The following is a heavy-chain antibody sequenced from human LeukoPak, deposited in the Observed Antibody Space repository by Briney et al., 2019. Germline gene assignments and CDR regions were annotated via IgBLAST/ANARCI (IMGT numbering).Heavy chain of an antibody. CDR1: GFTVSSNY. D-gene: IGHD3-10*01. CDR3: AKQRGSGSWYYFDY. V-gene: IGHV3-66*04. CDR2: IYSGGST. Sequence: GGSLRLSCAASGFTVSSNYMSWVRQAPGKGLEWVSVIYSGGSTYYADSVKGRFTISRDNSKNTLYLQMNILRAEDTAVYYCAKQRGSGSWYYFDYWGQGTLVTVSS. J-gene: IGHJ4*02.